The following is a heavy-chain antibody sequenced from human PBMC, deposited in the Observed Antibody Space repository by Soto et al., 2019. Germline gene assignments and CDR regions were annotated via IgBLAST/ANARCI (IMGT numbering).Heavy chain of an antibody. CDR2: ITGSGGGS. CDR3: AKETYGDYGPFDY. CDR1: GFTFSNFA. D-gene: IGHD4-17*01. Sequence: EVQLFQSGGGSVQPGGSLRLSCVASGFTFSNFAMSWVRQAPGKGLEWVSGITGSGGGSYYADSVKGRFTISRDNSKNTLSLQMNSLRADDTAVYYCAKETYGDYGPFDYWGQVTLVTVSS. V-gene: IGHV3-23*01. J-gene: IGHJ4*02.